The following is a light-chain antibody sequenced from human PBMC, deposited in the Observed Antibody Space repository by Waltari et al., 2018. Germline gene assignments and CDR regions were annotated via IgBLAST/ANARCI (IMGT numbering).Light chain of an antibody. CDR2: EGT. V-gene: IGLV2-8*01. CDR3: SSYAGNPV. CDR1: SSAFGGYNY. Sequence: QSALTQPPSASGSPGQSVTISCTGTSSAFGGYNYVSWYQHHPGKAPKVIIYEGTTRPSGVPDRFSASRFGNTASLTVSGLQAEDEADYYCSSYAGNPVFGGGTKLTVL. J-gene: IGLJ3*02.